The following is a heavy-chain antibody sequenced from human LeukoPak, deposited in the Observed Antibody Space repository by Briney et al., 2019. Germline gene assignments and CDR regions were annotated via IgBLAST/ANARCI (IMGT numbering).Heavy chain of an antibody. CDR3: AKDHFHRYYYDSSGYYPFDY. Sequence: QSGGSLRLSCAASGFTFSSYAMSWARQAPGKGLEWVSAISGSGGSTYYADSVKGRFTISRDNSKNTLYLQMNSLRAEDTAVYYCAKDHFHRYYYDSSGYYPFDYWGQGTLVTVSS. V-gene: IGHV3-23*01. J-gene: IGHJ4*02. CDR1: GFTFSSYA. D-gene: IGHD3-22*01. CDR2: ISGSGGST.